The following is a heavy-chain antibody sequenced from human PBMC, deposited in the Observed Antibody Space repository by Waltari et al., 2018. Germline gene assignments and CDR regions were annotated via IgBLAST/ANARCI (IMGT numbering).Heavy chain of an antibody. Sequence: QVQLQESGPGLVKPSETLSLTCTVSGGSISSYYWSWIRQPPGKGLEWIGYIYYSGSTNYNPSLKSRVTISVDTSKNQFSLELSSVTAADTAVYYCARGINYYGSGSYLDYWGQGTLVTVSS. CDR1: GGSISSYY. D-gene: IGHD3-10*01. V-gene: IGHV4-59*01. J-gene: IGHJ4*02. CDR3: ARGINYYGSGSYLDY. CDR2: IYYSGST.